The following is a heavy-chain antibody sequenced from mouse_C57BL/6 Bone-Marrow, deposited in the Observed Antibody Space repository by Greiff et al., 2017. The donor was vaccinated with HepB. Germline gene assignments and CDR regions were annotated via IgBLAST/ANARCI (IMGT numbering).Heavy chain of an antibody. V-gene: IGHV7-1*01. CDR3: ARDAPDYYGSGYWYFDV. Sequence: EVKVVESGGGLVQSGRSLRLSCATSGFTFSDFYMEWVRQAPGKGLEWIAASRNKANDYTTEYSASVKGRFIVSRDTSQSILYLQMNALRAEDTAIYYCARDAPDYYGSGYWYFDVWGTGTTVTVSS. D-gene: IGHD1-1*01. CDR2: SRNKANDYTT. CDR1: GFTFSDFY. J-gene: IGHJ1*03.